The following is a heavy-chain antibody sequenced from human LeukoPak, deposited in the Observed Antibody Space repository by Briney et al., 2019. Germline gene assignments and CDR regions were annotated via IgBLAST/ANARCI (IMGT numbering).Heavy chain of an antibody. CDR3: ARAIWFGDAFDI. CDR1: GYTFTGYY. J-gene: IGHJ3*02. V-gene: IGHV1-2*02. D-gene: IGHD3-10*01. Sequence: GASVKVSCKASGYTFTGYYMHWVRQAPGQGLEWMGWINPNSGGTNYAQRFQGRVTMTRDTSISTAYMELSRLRSDDTAVYYCARAIWFGDAFDIWGQGTMVTVSS. CDR2: INPNSGGT.